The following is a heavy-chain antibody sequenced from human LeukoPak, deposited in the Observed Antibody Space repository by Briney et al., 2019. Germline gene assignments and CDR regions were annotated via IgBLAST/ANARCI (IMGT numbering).Heavy chain of an antibody. V-gene: IGHV3-7*01. D-gene: IGHD2-2*01. Sequence: GGSLRLSCAASGFTFSTYWMSWVRQAPGKGLEWVANIKQDGSDKYYVDSVKGRFTTSRDNAKNSLLLQMNSLRAEDTAVYYCARVRCSSNSCFPDYWGQGTLVTVSS. CDR1: GFTFSTYW. J-gene: IGHJ4*02. CDR2: IKQDGSDK. CDR3: ARVRCSSNSCFPDY.